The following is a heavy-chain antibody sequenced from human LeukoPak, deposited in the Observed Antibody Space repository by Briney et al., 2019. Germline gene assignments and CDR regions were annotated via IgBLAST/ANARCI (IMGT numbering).Heavy chain of an antibody. CDR2: IYYSGTT. CDR3: ARARLKFWSGYYTGYFDY. Sequence: SETLSLTCTVSGGSISSYYWSWIRQPPGKGLEWIGYIYYSGTTNYNPSLKSRVTISVDTSKNQFSLKLSSVTAADTAVYYCARARLKFWSGYYTGYFDYWGQGTLVTVSS. J-gene: IGHJ4*02. V-gene: IGHV4-59*12. D-gene: IGHD3-3*01. CDR1: GGSISSYY.